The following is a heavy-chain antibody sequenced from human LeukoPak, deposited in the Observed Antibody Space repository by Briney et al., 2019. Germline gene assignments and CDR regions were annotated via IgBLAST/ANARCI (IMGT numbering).Heavy chain of an antibody. CDR1: GFTFSSYS. D-gene: IGHD6-13*01. CDR2: ISSSSSTI. V-gene: IGHV3-48*04. J-gene: IGHJ6*03. Sequence: GGSLRLSCAASGFTFSSYSMNWVRQAPGKGLEWVSYISSSSSTIYYADSVKGRFTISRDNAKNSLYLQMNSLRAEDTAVYYCARVPISQQLVLSYYYYYMDVWGKGTTVTVSS. CDR3: ARVPISQQLVLSYYYYYMDV.